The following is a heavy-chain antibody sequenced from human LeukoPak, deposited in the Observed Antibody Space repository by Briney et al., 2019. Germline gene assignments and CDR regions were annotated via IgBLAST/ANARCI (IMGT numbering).Heavy chain of an antibody. J-gene: IGHJ6*02. Sequence: GGSLRLSCAASGFTFSDYYMSWIRQAPGKGLEWVSYISSSGSTIYYADSVKGRFTISRDNAKNSLYLQMNSLRAEDTAVYYCARDLGYCSGGSCYHYGMDVWGQGTTVTVSS. D-gene: IGHD2-15*01. CDR1: GFTFSDYY. V-gene: IGHV3-11*04. CDR2: ISSSGSTI. CDR3: ARDLGYCSGGSCYHYGMDV.